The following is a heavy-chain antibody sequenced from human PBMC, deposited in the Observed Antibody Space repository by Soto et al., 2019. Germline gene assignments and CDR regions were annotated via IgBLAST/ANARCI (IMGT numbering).Heavy chain of an antibody. CDR2: IYTGAADT. D-gene: IGHD2-21*02. Sequence: GESLKISCKGSGYSFTTYLLVCVRQIPGKGLEGMGAIYTGAADTRDSRSFQGQVTISVDKSIATAYLQWSSLKASDTAMYYCARRAYCGGDCTRNHQYYYAMDVWGQGTTVTVSS. CDR3: ARRAYCGGDCTRNHQYYYAMDV. J-gene: IGHJ6*02. CDR1: GYSFTTYL. V-gene: IGHV5-51*01.